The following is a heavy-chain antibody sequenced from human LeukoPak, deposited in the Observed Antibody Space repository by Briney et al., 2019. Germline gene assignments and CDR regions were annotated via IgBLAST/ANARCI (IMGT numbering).Heavy chain of an antibody. V-gene: IGHV3-23*01. CDR1: GSTFSSYA. D-gene: IGHD3-3*01. J-gene: IGHJ5*02. CDR3: AKAPSYDFWSGYSGQNWFDP. Sequence: GGSLRLSCAASGSTFSSYAMSWVRQAPGKGLEWVSAISGSGGSTYYADSVKGRFTISRDNSKNTLYLQMNSLRAEDTAVYYCAKAPSYDFWSGYSGQNWFDPWGQGTLVTVSS. CDR2: ISGSGGST.